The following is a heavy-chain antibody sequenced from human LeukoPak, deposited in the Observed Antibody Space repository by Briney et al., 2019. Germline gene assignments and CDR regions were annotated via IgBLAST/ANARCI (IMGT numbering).Heavy chain of an antibody. V-gene: IGHV4-59*03. CDR2: IYYRGDI. J-gene: IGHJ4*02. CDR3: ATNKDWAEAD. D-gene: IGHD3/OR15-3a*01. CDR1: DGSIRTYY. Sequence: IPSETLSLTCSVSDGSIRTYYWSWIRQSPGQGLEWIGNIYYRGDINYNPSLKSRVIISIDTSKNQFSLKVTSLTAADTVVYYCATNKDWAEADWGQGTLVIVSS.